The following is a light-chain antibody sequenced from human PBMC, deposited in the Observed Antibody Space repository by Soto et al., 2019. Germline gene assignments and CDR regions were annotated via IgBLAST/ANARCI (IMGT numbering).Light chain of an antibody. CDR2: DAS. CDR1: QSINHY. J-gene: IGKJ2*01. V-gene: IGKV1-39*01. CDR3: QQGDRTPYT. Sequence: DIQMTQYPSSLSAAMGDRVTITCRASQSINHYLNWYQQKPGKAPKLLIYDASTLQSEVPSRISGSGSGPNFTLVIHRLQPEDFATYFCQQGDRTPYTFGPGTRLDIK.